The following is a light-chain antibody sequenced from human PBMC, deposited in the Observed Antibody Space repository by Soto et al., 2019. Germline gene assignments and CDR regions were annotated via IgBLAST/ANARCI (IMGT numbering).Light chain of an antibody. CDR1: QGIRTS. CDR2: AAS. Sequence: DIQMTQSPSSLSASVGDRVTITCRASQGIRTSLGWYQQKPGKAPKRLIYAASSLQSGFPSRFSGSGSGTEFTLTISSLQPEDFATYFCLQHNSYPYTFGQGTKLEI. V-gene: IGKV1-17*01. CDR3: LQHNSYPYT. J-gene: IGKJ2*01.